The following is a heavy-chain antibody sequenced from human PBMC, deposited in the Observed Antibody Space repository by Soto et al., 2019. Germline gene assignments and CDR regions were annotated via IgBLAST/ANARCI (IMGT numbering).Heavy chain of an antibody. D-gene: IGHD3-10*01. CDR3: AKGRGNYYGSGRSYYYYLDV. V-gene: IGHV3-23*01. Sequence: EVQLLESGGGLVQPGGSLRLSCAASGFTFSSYAMSWVRQAPGKGLEWVSAISGSGGSTYYADSVKGRCTISRDNSKNTLYLQMNSLRAEDTAVYYCAKGRGNYYGSGRSYYYYLDVWGKGPTVTVSS. CDR2: ISGSGGST. CDR1: GFTFSSYA. J-gene: IGHJ6*03.